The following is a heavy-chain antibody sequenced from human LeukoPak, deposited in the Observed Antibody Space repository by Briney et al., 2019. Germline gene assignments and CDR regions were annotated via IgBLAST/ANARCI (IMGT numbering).Heavy chain of an antibody. CDR2: YDPEDGET. V-gene: IGHV1-24*01. Sequence: ASVKVSCKVSGYTLTELSMHWVRQAPGKGLEWMGGYDPEDGETIYAQKFQGRVTMTEDTSTDTAYMELSSLRSEDTAVYYCATGTTGTLGYTSLYYYMDVWGKGTTVTVSS. J-gene: IGHJ6*03. CDR3: ATGTTGTLGYTSLYYYMDV. D-gene: IGHD1-14*01. CDR1: GYTLTELS.